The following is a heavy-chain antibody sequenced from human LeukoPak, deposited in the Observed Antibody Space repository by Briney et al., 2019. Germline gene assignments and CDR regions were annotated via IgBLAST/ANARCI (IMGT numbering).Heavy chain of an antibody. CDR2: ISGSGVTT. CDR3: ARDASGTIFGVVHSDY. D-gene: IGHD3-3*01. V-gene: IGHV3-23*01. CDR1: RFTFRNYA. J-gene: IGHJ4*02. Sequence: PGGSLRLSCAASRFTFRNYAMSWVRQAPGKGLEWVSGISGSGVTTYYADSVKGRFTISRDNSKNTLFLQMDSLRAEDTAVYYCARDASGTIFGVVHSDYWGQGTLVTVSS.